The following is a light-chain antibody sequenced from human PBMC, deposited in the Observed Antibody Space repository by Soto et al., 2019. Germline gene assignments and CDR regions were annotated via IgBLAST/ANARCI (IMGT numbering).Light chain of an antibody. CDR2: AAS. CDR1: QTISSW. CDR3: QQYGSSPIT. V-gene: IGKV1-5*01. Sequence: DIQMTQSPSTLSGSVGDRVTITCRASQTISSWLAWYQQKPGKAPKLLIYAASSLQSGVPSRFSGSGSGTDFTLTISRLEPEDFAVYYCQQYGSSPITFGQGTRLEI. J-gene: IGKJ5*01.